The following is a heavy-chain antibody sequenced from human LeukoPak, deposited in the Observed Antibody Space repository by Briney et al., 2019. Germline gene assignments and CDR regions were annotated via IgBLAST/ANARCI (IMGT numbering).Heavy chain of an antibody. D-gene: IGHD6-13*01. J-gene: IGHJ3*02. Sequence: SETLSLTCTVSGYSISSGYYWGWIRQPPGKGLEWIGSIYHSGSTYYNPSLKSRVTISVDTSKNQFSLKLSSVTAADTAVYYCARDLIAAAGAFDIWGQGTMVTVSS. CDR2: IYHSGST. V-gene: IGHV4-38-2*02. CDR3: ARDLIAAAGAFDI. CDR1: GYSISSGYY.